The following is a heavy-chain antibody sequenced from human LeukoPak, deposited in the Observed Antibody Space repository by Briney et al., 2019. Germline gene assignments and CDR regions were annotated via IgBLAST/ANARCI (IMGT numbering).Heavy chain of an antibody. CDR1: GGSISSYY. CDR3: ARDRYYYDSSGYRIFDY. V-gene: IGHV4-4*07. CDR2: IYTSGST. Sequence: PSETLSLTCTVSGGSISSYYWSWIRQPAGKGLEWIGRIYTSGSTNYNPSLKSRVTMSVDTSKNQFSLKLSSVTAADTAVYYCARDRYYYDSSGYRIFDYWGQGTLVTVSS. D-gene: IGHD3-22*01. J-gene: IGHJ4*02.